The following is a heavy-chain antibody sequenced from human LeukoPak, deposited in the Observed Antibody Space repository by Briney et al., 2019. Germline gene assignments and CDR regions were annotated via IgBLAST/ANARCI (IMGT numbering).Heavy chain of an antibody. CDR1: GHSIINSFY. CDR2: IYHSGAT. D-gene: IGHD3-22*01. J-gene: IGHJ1*01. Sequence: SETLSLTCTVSGHSIINSFYWGWIRQPPGKGLEWIGSIYHSGATYYDPTLKSRVTISLDTSKNQFSLKLNSVTAADTAVYYCARAVDSSAFSAFQPWGQGTLVTASS. CDR3: ARAVDSSAFSAFQP. V-gene: IGHV4-38-2*02.